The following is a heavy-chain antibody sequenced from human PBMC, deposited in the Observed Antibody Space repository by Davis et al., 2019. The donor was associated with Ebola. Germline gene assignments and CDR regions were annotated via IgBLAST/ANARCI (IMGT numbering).Heavy chain of an antibody. CDR2: ISGSGGST. CDR1: GFTFSSYW. CDR3: EVYYDILTGSYMPPNYYYYGMDV. D-gene: IGHD3-9*01. V-gene: IGHV3-23*01. J-gene: IGHJ6*02. Sequence: PGGSLRLSCAASGFTFSSYWMSWVRQAPGKGLEWVSAISGSGGSTYYADSVKGRFTISRDNSKNTLYLQMNSLRAEDTAVYYCEVYYDILTGSYMPPNYYYYGMDVWGQGTTVTVSS.